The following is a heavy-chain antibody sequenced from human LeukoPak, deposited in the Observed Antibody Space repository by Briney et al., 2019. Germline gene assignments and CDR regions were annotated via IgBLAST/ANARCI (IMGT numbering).Heavy chain of an antibody. D-gene: IGHD4-23*01. CDR1: GYSISSGYY. CDR2: IYHSGST. V-gene: IGHV4-38-2*02. CDR3: ARDNDYGGNSNY. Sequence: SETLSLTCTVSGYSISSGYYWGGIRQPPGKGLEWIGSIYHSGSTYYNPSLKSRVTISVDTSKNQFSLKLSSVTAADTAVYYCARDNDYGGNSNYWGQGTLVTVSS. J-gene: IGHJ4*02.